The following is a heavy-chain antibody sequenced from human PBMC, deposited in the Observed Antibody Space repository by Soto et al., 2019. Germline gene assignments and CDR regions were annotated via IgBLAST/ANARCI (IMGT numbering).Heavy chain of an antibody. D-gene: IGHD1-26*01. Sequence: EVQLVESGGGLVKPGGSLRLSCAASGFTFSSYSMNWVRQAPGKGLEWVSSISSSSSYIYYADTVKGRVTISRDNAKNSLYLQMTSQRAEDTAVYYCARDRLGATYDAFDIWGQVTMVTVSS. CDR1: GFTFSSYS. J-gene: IGHJ3*02. CDR2: ISSSSSYI. CDR3: ARDRLGATYDAFDI. V-gene: IGHV3-21*01.